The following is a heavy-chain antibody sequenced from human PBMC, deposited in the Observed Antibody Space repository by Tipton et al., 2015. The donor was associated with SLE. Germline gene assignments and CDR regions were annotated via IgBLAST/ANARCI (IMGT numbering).Heavy chain of an antibody. J-gene: IGHJ6*03. Sequence: TLSLTCTVSGGSISRYSWSWIRQPPGKGLEWIGYIYYSGSTNYNPSLKSRVTISVDTSKNQFSLKLSSVTAADTAVYYCARDGARWLPYYYYYMDVWGKGTTVTVSS. CDR2: IYYSGST. CDR3: ARDGARWLPYYYYYMDV. CDR1: GGSISRYS. V-gene: IGHV4-59*12. D-gene: IGHD5-12*01.